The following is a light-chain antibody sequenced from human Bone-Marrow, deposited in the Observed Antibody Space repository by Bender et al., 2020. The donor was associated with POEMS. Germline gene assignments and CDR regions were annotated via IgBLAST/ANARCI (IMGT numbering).Light chain of an antibody. V-gene: IGLV1-44*01. CDR1: SSNIGGNY. Sequence: QSVLTQPPSASGTPGQRVTISCFGSSSNIGGNYVNWYQQLPGTAPKLLIYMNDQRPSGVPDRFSGSMSGTSASLAISGLHSEDEADYYCVAWDDTLNGWVFGGGTKLTVL. J-gene: IGLJ2*01. CDR2: MND. CDR3: VAWDDTLNGWV.